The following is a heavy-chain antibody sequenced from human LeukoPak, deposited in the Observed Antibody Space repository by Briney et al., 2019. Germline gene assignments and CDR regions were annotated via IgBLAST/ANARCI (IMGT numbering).Heavy chain of an antibody. CDR2: INPNSGGT. Sequence: ASVKVSCKASGYTFTGYYMHRVRQAPGQGLEWKGRINPNSGGTNYAQKFQGRVTMTRDTSISTAYMELSRLRSDDTAVYYCARSEDTAMVTWGQGTLVTVSS. V-gene: IGHV1-2*06. D-gene: IGHD5-18*01. CDR3: ARSEDTAMVT. J-gene: IGHJ5*02. CDR1: GYTFTGYY.